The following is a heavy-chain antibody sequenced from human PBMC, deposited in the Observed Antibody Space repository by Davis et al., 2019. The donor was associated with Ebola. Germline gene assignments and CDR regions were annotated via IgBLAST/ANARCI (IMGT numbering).Heavy chain of an antibody. CDR1: GYTFTSYA. CDR2: INPHNGNT. J-gene: IGHJ4*02. CDR3: ATDRGYSYGYDY. V-gene: IGHV1-18*01. Sequence: AASVKVSCKASGYTFTSYAMHWVRQAPGQRLEWMGWINPHNGNTNYAQKPQGRVTMTTDTSTSTAYMELRSLRSDDTAVYYCATDRGYSYGYDYWGQGTLVTVSS. D-gene: IGHD5-18*01.